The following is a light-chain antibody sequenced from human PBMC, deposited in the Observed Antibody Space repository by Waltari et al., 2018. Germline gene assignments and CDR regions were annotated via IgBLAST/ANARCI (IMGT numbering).Light chain of an antibody. J-gene: IGLJ2*01. CDR1: SSDVGGYNY. CDR3: SSYTSSTTLLLI. CDR2: DVS. V-gene: IGLV2-14*03. Sequence: QSALTQPASVSGSPGQSITISCTGTSSDVGGYNYVSWYQNHPGKAPKLLIYDVSNRPSAVSNRFSASKSGNTASLIISGLQAEDEADYYCSSYTSSTTLLLIFGGGTKLTVL.